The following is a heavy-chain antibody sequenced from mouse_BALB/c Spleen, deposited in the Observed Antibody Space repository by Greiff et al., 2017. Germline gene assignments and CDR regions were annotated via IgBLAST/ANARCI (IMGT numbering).Heavy chain of an antibody. V-gene: IGHV5-6*01. CDR2: ISSGGSYT. Sequence: DVHLVESGGDLVKPGGSLKLSCAASGFTFSSYGMSWVRQTPDKRLEWVATISSGGSYTYYPDSVKGRFTISRDNAKNTLYLQMSSLKSEDTAMYYCARHDSLLRLLAYWGQGTLVTVSA. D-gene: IGHD1-2*01. CDR3: ARHDSLLRLLAY. J-gene: IGHJ3*01. CDR1: GFTFSSYG.